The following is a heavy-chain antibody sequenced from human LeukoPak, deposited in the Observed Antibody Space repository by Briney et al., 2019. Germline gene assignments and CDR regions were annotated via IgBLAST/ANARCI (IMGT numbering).Heavy chain of an antibody. Sequence: SETLSLTRTVSGDSISGSTYYWGWIRQPPGKGLEWIGSMYYGETAYCNPSLKSRVTISIDTSKNHFSLTLSSVTAADTAVYYCAKVGAPVGRDYYFYYMDVWGKGATVTVSS. CDR2: MYYGETA. J-gene: IGHJ6*03. V-gene: IGHV4-39*07. CDR3: AKVGAPVGRDYYFYYMDV. CDR1: GDSISGSTYY. D-gene: IGHD6-13*01.